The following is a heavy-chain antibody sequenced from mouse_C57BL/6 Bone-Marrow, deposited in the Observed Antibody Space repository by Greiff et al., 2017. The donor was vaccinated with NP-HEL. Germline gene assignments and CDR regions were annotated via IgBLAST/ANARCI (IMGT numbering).Heavy chain of an antibody. V-gene: IGHV10-3*01. J-gene: IGHJ3*01. Sequence: VQLKESGGGLVQPKGSLKLSCAASGFTFTTYAMHWVRQAPGKGLEWVALIRSKSSNYATYYADAVKDRFTISRDDSQSMLYLQMNNLKTEDTAMYYCVRGYGAYWGQGTLVTVSA. CDR2: IRSKSSNYAT. D-gene: IGHD1-1*02. CDR3: VRGYGAY. CDR1: GFTFTTYA.